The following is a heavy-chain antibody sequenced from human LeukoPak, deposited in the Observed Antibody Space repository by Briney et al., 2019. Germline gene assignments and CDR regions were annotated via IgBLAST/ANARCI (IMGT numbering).Heavy chain of an antibody. J-gene: IGHJ6*02. Sequence: PGRSLRLSCTVSGDSFADDAMTWVRQAPGKGLEWVGVIRSQAFSATTEYAASVKGRFTISRDDSKSIAYLQMNSLKTEDTAVYYCARPYYYDSSGYLSPFSGMDVWGQGTTVTVSS. CDR2: IRSQAFSATT. D-gene: IGHD3-22*01. CDR1: GDSFADDA. CDR3: ARPYYYDSSGYLSPFSGMDV. V-gene: IGHV3-49*04.